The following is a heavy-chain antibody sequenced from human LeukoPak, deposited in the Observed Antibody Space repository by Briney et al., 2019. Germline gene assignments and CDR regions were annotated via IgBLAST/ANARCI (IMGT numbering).Heavy chain of an antibody. J-gene: IGHJ4*02. D-gene: IGHD6-13*01. CDR2: IYSGGST. V-gene: IGHV3-53*01. Sequence: GGSLRLSCAVSGFTISRNYMSWVRQAPGKGLEWVSVIYSGGSTYYADSVKGRFTISRDNSKNTLYLQMNSLRAEDTAVYYCAGGFVRAGLFDYWGQGTPVTVSS. CDR1: GFTISRNY. CDR3: AGGFVRAGLFDY.